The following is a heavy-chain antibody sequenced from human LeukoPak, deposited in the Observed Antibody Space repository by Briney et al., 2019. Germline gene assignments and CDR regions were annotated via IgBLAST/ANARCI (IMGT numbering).Heavy chain of an antibody. CDR3: ARGGLSGSGSIDY. CDR2: ISAYNGKT. D-gene: IGHD3-10*01. Sequence: GASVRVSCKASGFTLTIHGFAWVPRAPGQSLGWMGWISAYNGKTNYAQKLQGRLTMSTDTSTRTVYMQLRSLRSDDTALYYCARGGLSGSGSIDYWGQGTLVTVSS. V-gene: IGHV1-18*04. J-gene: IGHJ4*02. CDR1: GFTLTIHG.